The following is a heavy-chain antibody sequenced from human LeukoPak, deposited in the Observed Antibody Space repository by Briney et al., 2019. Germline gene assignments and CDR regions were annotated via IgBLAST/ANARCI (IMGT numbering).Heavy chain of an antibody. CDR1: GFTFSSYG. CDR3: SRDPTYYLRYGYFDY. Sequence: GGSLRLSCAASGFTFSSYGMHWVRQAPGKGLEWVAFIRYDGSNKYYADSVKGRFTISRDNTKNSLYLQMNSLRAEDTAVYYCSRDPTYYLRYGYFDYWGQGALVTVPS. CDR2: IRYDGSNK. D-gene: IGHD1-26*01. J-gene: IGHJ4*02. V-gene: IGHV3-30*02.